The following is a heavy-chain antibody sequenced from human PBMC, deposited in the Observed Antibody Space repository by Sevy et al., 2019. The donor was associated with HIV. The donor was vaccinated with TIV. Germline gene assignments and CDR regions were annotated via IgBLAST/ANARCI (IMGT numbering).Heavy chain of an antibody. CDR2: ISSSGSTI. CDR3: ARDRCSGGSCYSAGGFDY. J-gene: IGHJ4*02. D-gene: IGHD2-15*01. CDR1: GFTFSDYY. Sequence: GGSLRLSCAASGFTFSDYYMSWIRQAPGKGLEWVSYISSSGSTIYYADSVKGRFTISRDNAKNSLYLQMNSLRAEDTVVYYCARDRCSGGSCYSAGGFDYWGQGTLVTVSS. V-gene: IGHV3-11*01.